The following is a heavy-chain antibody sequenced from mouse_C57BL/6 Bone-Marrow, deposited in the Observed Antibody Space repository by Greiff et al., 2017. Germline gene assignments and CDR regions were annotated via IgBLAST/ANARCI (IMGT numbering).Heavy chain of an antibody. V-gene: IGHV1-7*01. CDR2: INPSSGYT. CDR3: ARSGREP. CDR1: GSTFTSYW. J-gene: IGHJ1*03. Sequence: QVQLQQSGAELAKPGASVKLSCKASGSTFTSYWMHWVKQRPGQGLEWIGYINPSSGYTKYNQKFKDKATLPADKSSSTAYMQLSSLTYEDSAVYYCARSGREPWGTGTTVTVSS.